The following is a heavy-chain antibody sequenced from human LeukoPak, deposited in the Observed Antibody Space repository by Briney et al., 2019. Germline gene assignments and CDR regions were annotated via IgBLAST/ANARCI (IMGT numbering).Heavy chain of an antibody. D-gene: IGHD3-9*01. CDR2: IYYTGST. Sequence: SETLSLTCTVSGASMSDYYWSWIRQPPGKGLEWIGYIYYTGSTNYNPSLKSRVTMSVDTSKNQISLKLSSVAAADSAVYYCVRRVRYFGQNDYWGQGTLVTVSS. J-gene: IGHJ4*02. V-gene: IGHV4-59*08. CDR1: GASMSDYY. CDR3: VRRVRYFGQNDY.